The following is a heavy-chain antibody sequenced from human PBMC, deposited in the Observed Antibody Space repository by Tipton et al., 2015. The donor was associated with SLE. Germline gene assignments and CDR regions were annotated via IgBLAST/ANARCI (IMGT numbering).Heavy chain of an antibody. CDR3: ARDDGLEGATPWGAFDI. V-gene: IGHV6-1*01. J-gene: IGHJ3*02. D-gene: IGHD1-26*01. CDR2: TYYRSKWDN. CDR1: GDSVSSNSAA. Sequence: GLVKPSQTLSLTCAISGDSVSSNSAAWNWIRQSPSRGLEWLGRTYYRSKWDNDYAVSVKSRITINPDTSKNQFSLQLNSVTPEDTAVYYCARDDGLEGATPWGAFDIWGQGTTVTVSS.